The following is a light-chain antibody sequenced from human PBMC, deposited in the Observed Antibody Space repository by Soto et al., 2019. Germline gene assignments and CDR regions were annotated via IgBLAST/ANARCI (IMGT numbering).Light chain of an antibody. CDR1: QSVSNNY. Sequence: VLTQSPGTLSLSPGERATLSCRASQSVSNNYLAWYQQKPGQAPGLLIHGASRRATGIPDRFSGSGSETEFTLTIRSLQSEDFAVYFCQQYNNWPSFGQGTRLEIK. V-gene: IGKV3-20*01. CDR2: GAS. J-gene: IGKJ5*01. CDR3: QQYNNWPS.